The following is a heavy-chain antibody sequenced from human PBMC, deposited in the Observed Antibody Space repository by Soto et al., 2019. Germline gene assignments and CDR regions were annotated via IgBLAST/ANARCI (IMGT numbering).Heavy chain of an antibody. D-gene: IGHD3-10*01. CDR1: GGTFSSYA. Sequence: SVKVSCKASGGTFSSYAISWVRQAPGQGLEWVGGIIPIFGTANYAQKFQGRVTITADASTTTAYMELSSLRSKDTAVYYCARDRGMAYYVSRRYYKPNLGMDVWGQGTTVTVSS. V-gene: IGHV1-69*13. CDR3: ARDRGMAYYVSRRYYKPNLGMDV. CDR2: IIPIFGTA. J-gene: IGHJ6*02.